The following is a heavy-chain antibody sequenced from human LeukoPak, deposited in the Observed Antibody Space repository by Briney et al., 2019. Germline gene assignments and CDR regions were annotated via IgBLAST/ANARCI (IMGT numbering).Heavy chain of an antibody. CDR2: INPNSGGT. CDR3: ARGGIVATRPFDY. Sequence: ASVKVSCKASGYTFTDYYMNWVRQAPGQGLEWMGWINPNSGGTNYAQKFQGRVTMTRGTSISTAYMELSRLRSDDTAVYYCARGGIVATRPFDYWGQGTLVTVSS. V-gene: IGHV1-2*02. D-gene: IGHD5-12*01. J-gene: IGHJ4*02. CDR1: GYTFTDYY.